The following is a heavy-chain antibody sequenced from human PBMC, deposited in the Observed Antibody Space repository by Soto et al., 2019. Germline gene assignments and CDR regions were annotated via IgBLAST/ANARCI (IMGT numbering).Heavy chain of an antibody. J-gene: IGHJ4*02. CDR3: AGSPEWSYALSQLVITTFAFY. D-gene: IGHD3-22*01. V-gene: IGHV1-69*01. CDR2: IIPVFGAT. CDR1: GGTFSSYA. Sequence: QVQLVQSGAEVKKPGSSVKVSCKASGGTFSSYAFSWVRQAPGQGLEWMGGIIPVFGATNYAQTFQGRVTITADASTSTXXMELSXLRSEDTAVXXXAGSPEWSYALSQLVITTFAFYWGQGTLVTVS.